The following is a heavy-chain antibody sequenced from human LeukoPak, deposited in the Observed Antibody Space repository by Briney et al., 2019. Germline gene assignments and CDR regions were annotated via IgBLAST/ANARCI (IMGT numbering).Heavy chain of an antibody. Sequence: GASVKVSCKPSGYTFTGYYIHWVRQAPGQGLEWMGWINPNSGDTNYAQKFQGRVTMTRDTSISTAYMEMSRLRSDDTAVYYCARVGEWGYRLPRQDKWFDPWGQGTLVTVSS. CDR3: ARVGEWGYRLPRQDKWFDP. V-gene: IGHV1-2*02. CDR2: INPNSGDT. D-gene: IGHD1-26*01. J-gene: IGHJ5*02. CDR1: GYTFTGYY.